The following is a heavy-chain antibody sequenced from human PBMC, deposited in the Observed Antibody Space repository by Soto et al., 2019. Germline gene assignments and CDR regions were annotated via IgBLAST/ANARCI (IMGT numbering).Heavy chain of an antibody. CDR1: GGTFSDYT. CDR2: IIPLVGIA. CDR3: VTYYGSGTRDY. Sequence: QVQLVQSGAEVKKPGSSVKVSCKASGGTFSDYTLSWVRQAPGQGLEWMGRIIPLVGIADYAQKFQGRVTITAGTSSTTGYMELSSLRSEDTAMYYCVTYYGSGTRDYWGQGTLVTVSS. V-gene: IGHV1-69*02. D-gene: IGHD3-10*01. J-gene: IGHJ4*02.